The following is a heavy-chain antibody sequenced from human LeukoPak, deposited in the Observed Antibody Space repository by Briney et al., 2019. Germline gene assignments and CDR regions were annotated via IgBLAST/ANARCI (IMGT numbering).Heavy chain of an antibody. CDR1: GFTFSSYS. D-gene: IGHD3-9*01. Sequence: GGSLRLSCAASGFTFSSYSVNWVRQAPGKGLEWVSSISSSSSYIYYADSVKGRFTISRDNAKNSLYLQMNSLRAEDTAVYYCARSDYNILTGYSDAFDIWGQGTMVTVSS. CDR2: ISSSSSYI. J-gene: IGHJ3*02. V-gene: IGHV3-21*01. CDR3: ARSDYNILTGYSDAFDI.